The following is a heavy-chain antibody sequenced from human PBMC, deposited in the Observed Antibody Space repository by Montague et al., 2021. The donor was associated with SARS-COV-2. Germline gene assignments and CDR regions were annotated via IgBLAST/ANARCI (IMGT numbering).Heavy chain of an antibody. V-gene: IGHV4-59*02. J-gene: IGHJ6*02. CDR3: ARQRGSWLLTYYYYFGMDV. CDR1: GVSVTDYY. CDR2: VLYNKGT. D-gene: IGHD3-22*01. Sequence: SETLSLTCTVSGVSVTDYYWSWIRQPPGKGLEWVGDVLYNKGTNFNPSLKSRVAISVDTSKNQFSLKLSSVTAADTAVYYCARQRGSWLLTYYYYFGMDVWGQGTTVTVSS.